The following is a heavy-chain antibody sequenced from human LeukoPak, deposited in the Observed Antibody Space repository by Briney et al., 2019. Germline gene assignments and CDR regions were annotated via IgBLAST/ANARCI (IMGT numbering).Heavy chain of an antibody. J-gene: IGHJ4*02. CDR2: INSDGSST. CDR3: ARARLGYDFWSGLPDY. V-gene: IGHV3-74*01. D-gene: IGHD3-3*01. Sequence: GGSLRLSCAASGFSFSSHWMHWVRQVPGKGVVWVSRINSDGSSTSYADSVKGRFTISRDNAKNTLYLQMNSLRAEDTAVYYCARARLGYDFWSGLPDYWGQGTLVTVSS. CDR1: GFSFSSHW.